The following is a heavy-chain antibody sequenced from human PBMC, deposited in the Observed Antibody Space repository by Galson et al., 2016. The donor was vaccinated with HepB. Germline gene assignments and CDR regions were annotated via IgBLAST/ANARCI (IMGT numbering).Heavy chain of an antibody. CDR2: ISSGSSTV. CDR3: ARGWYSNSSPCFDY. D-gene: IGHD6-6*01. Sequence: SLRLSCAASGFTFSTYSMNWVRQAPGKGLEWVSYISSGSSTVYYADSVKGRFTISRDNAKNSLYPQMNSLRDEDTAVYYCARGWYSNSSPCFDYWGQGTLVTVSS. CDR1: GFTFSTYS. V-gene: IGHV3-48*02. J-gene: IGHJ4*02.